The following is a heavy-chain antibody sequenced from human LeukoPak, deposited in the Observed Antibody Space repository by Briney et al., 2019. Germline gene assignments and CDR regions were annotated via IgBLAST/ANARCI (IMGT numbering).Heavy chain of an antibody. Sequence: MHGESLKISCKGSGYSFTSYWIGWVRQMPGKGLEWMGIIYPGDSDTRYSPSFQGQVTFSADKSISTAYLQWSSLKASDTAMYYCARRVVRYSSGWYEYYFDYWGQGTLVTVSS. CDR1: GYSFTSYW. J-gene: IGHJ4*02. V-gene: IGHV5-51*01. CDR2: IYPGDSDT. CDR3: ARRVVRYSSGWYEYYFDY. D-gene: IGHD6-19*01.